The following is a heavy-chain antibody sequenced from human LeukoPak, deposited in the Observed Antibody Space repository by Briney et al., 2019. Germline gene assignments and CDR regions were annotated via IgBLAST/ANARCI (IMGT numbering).Heavy chain of an antibody. J-gene: IGHJ1*01. CDR1: GFTFSSYW. V-gene: IGHV3-74*01. Sequence: PGGSLRLSCAASGFTFSSYWMHWVRQAPGKGLVWVSRLNSDGSSTTYADSVEGRFTIYRDNAKNTLYLQMTNLRAEDTAVYHCARGHFYDTSGYPEYFQHWGQGTLVTVSS. D-gene: IGHD3-22*01. CDR3: ARGHFYDTSGYPEYFQH. CDR2: LNSDGSST.